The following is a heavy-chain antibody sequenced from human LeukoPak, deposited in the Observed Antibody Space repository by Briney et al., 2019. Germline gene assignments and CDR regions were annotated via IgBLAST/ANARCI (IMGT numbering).Heavy chain of an antibody. D-gene: IGHD2-15*01. CDR1: GFTFSSYG. Sequence: PGGSLRLSCAASGFTFSSYGMHWVRQAPGKGLEWVAFIRYDGSNKYYADSVKGRFTISRDNYKNTLYLQMNSLRAEDTAVYYCGKDVCSGGSCYYYYYMDVWGKGTTVTISS. CDR3: GKDVCSGGSCYYYYYMDV. V-gene: IGHV3-30*02. CDR2: IRYDGSNK. J-gene: IGHJ6*03.